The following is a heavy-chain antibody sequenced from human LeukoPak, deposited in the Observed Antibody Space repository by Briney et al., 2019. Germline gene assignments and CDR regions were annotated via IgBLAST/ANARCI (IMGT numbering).Heavy chain of an antibody. CDR3: TTSGWFDH. CDR1: RFAFSQAW. D-gene: IGHD1-26*01. CDR2: IKSESDGGTT. V-gene: IGHV3-15*01. Sequence: GGSLRLSCVASRFAFSQAWMSWVRQAPGKGLEWVGRIKSESDGGTTDYAAPVKGRFTISRDDSKNALFLQMNSLQTEDTAVYYCTTSGWFDHWGQGTLVTVSS. J-gene: IGHJ5*02.